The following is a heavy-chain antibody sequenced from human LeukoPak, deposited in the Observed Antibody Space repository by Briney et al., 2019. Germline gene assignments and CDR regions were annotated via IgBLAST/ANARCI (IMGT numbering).Heavy chain of an antibody. V-gene: IGHV1-58*02. CDR2: IVVGSGNT. D-gene: IGHD6-19*01. CDR1: GFSFATSA. CDR3: ARNTAVAVPYFDY. J-gene: IGHJ4*02. Sequence: ASVKVSCKASGFSFATSAMQWVRQARGQRLEWIGWIVVGSGNTNYAQKFQERVTITRDTSTSTAYLELSSLRSEDTAVYFCARNTAVAVPYFDYWGQGTLVTVSS.